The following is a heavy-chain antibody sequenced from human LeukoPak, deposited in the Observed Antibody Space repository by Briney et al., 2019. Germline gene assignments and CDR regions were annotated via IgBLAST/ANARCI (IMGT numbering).Heavy chain of an antibody. CDR1: GFNFNIYW. D-gene: IGHD4-17*01. V-gene: IGHV3-23*01. J-gene: IGHJ3*02. CDR2: ISGSGGST. CDR3: AKLYGDYVYDAFDI. Sequence: GGSLRLSCAASGFNFNIYWMHWVRQAPGKGLVWVSAISGSGGSTYYADSVKGRFTISRDNSKNTLYLQMNSLRAEDTAVYYCAKLYGDYVYDAFDIWGQGTMVTVSS.